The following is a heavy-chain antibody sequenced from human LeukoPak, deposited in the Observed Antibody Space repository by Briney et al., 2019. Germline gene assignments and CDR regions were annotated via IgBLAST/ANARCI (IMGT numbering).Heavy chain of an antibody. CDR3: VKGNGGTYYDAFDN. V-gene: IGHV3-74*01. CDR1: GFTFSSYW. Sequence: GGSLRLSCVVSGFTFSSYWMHWVRQAPGKGLVWVSRLSPDGGTIDYSDSVRGRFTISRDNSKNTLYLQMSSLRPEDTAVYYCVKGNGGTYYDAFDNWGQGTTVTVSS. J-gene: IGHJ3*02. D-gene: IGHD3-10*01. CDR2: LSPDGGTI.